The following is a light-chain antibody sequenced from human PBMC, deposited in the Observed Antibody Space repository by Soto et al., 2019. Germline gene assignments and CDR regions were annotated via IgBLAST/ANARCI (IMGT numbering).Light chain of an antibody. J-gene: IGLJ2*01. CDR3: AAWDDSLNGVL. CDR1: SSNIGTNT. V-gene: IGLV1-44*01. Sequence: QSVLTQPPSASGTPGQRVTISCSGSSSNIGTNTVNWYQELPGTAPKLLIYNNNKRPSGVPDRFSGSKSGTSASLAISGLQSEDEAEYYCAAWDDSLNGVLFGGGTKVTVL. CDR2: NNN.